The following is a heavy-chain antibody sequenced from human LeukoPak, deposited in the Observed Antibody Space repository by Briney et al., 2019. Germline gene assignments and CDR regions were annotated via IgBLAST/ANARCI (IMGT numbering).Heavy chain of an antibody. CDR3: AGALNYGDHDY. CDR2: IYYSGDT. D-gene: IGHD4-17*01. CDR1: GSSISRGDFY. V-gene: IGHV4-30-4*01. Sequence: ASETLSLTCTLSGSSISRGDFYWRWIRQSPGQGLEWIGYIYYSGDTYYHPSLKSRVAISVDTSQNHSSLKLRAWTAADTAVYYCAGALNYGDHDYWGQGTQVSVPS. J-gene: IGHJ4*02.